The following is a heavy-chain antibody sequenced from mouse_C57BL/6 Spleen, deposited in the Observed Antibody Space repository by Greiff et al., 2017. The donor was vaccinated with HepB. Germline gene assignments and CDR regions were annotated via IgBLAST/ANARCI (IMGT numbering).Heavy chain of an antibody. Sequence: EVQVVESGPGPVKPSQSLSLTCSVTGYSIPGGYYWNWIRQFPGNKLEWMGYISYDGSNNYNPSLKNRISITRDTSKNQFFLKLNSVTTEDTATYYCARGGSNSWFAYWGQGTLVTVSA. D-gene: IGHD2-5*01. J-gene: IGHJ3*01. V-gene: IGHV3-6*01. CDR3: ARGGSNSWFAY. CDR2: ISYDGSN. CDR1: GYSIPGGYY.